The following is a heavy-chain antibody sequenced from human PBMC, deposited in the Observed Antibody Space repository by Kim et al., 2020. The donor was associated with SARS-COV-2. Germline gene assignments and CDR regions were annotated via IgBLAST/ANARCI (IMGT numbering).Heavy chain of an antibody. V-gene: IGHV4-59*13. CDR2: TYYSGST. CDR1: GGSISSYY. D-gene: IGHD2-2*01. J-gene: IGHJ6*02. Sequence: SETLSLTCTVSGGSISSYYWSWIRQPPGKGLEWIGYTYYSGSTNYNPSHKSRVTISVDTSKNQFSLKLSSVTAADTAVYYCARDPAPRSGYDYYGMDVWGRGTTDTV. CDR3: ARDPAPRSGYDYYGMDV.